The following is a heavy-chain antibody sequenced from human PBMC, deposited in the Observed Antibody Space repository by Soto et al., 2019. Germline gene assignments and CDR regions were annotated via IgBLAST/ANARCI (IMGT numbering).Heavy chain of an antibody. V-gene: IGHV1-69*01. CDR3: ASVPN. CDR1: GGSFSGQS. Sequence: QVQLVQSGAEVKKPGSSVKVSCQASGGSFSGQSVSWVRQAPGQGLEWLGGIIPIFRTTNYARKFQGRLTITADESTGTASMELTSLRSEDTSIYYWASVPNLGQGTLVTVSS. CDR2: IIPIFRTT. J-gene: IGHJ4*02.